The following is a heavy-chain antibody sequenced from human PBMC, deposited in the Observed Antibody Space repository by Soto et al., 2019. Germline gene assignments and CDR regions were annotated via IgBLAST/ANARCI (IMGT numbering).Heavy chain of an antibody. Sequence: QVQLVQSGAEVKKPGSSVKVSCKASGGTFSSYTISWVRQAPGQGLEWMGRIIPILGIANYAQKFQGRVTITADKSTSTAYMELSSLRSENTAVYYCASLAVADVACDTWGQGTMVTVSS. CDR1: GGTFSSYT. D-gene: IGHD6-19*01. J-gene: IGHJ3*02. V-gene: IGHV1-69*02. CDR3: ASLAVADVACDT. CDR2: IIPILGIA.